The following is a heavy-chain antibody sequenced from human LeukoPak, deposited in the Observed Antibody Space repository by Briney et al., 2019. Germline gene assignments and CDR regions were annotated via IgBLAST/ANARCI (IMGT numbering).Heavy chain of an antibody. D-gene: IGHD6-13*01. CDR1: GFTFSSYW. CDR3: TRDREQEPTYDY. CDR2: INGDGSVK. Sequence: GGSLRLPCEASGFTFSSYWMHWVRQAPGEGLVWVSRINGDGSVKSSADSVKGRFTISRDNAKNTLYLQMSSLRADDTAVYYCTRDREQEPTYDYWGQGTLVTVSS. J-gene: IGHJ4*02. V-gene: IGHV3-74*01.